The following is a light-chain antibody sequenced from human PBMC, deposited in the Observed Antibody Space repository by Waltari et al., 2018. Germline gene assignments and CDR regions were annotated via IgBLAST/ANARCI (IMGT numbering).Light chain of an antibody. CDR3: GAWDYSLNGVL. V-gene: IGLV1-44*01. CDR2: SNN. Sequence: QSVLPQPHSASGTPGQRVPISCSGSNSNTGCNPAIWYQQLPGTAPKVLIYSNNPRPSVVPDRFSGSKSGTSASLAISGLQSEDEADDYCGAWDYSLNGVLFGGGTKLTVL. J-gene: IGLJ2*01. CDR1: NSNTGCNP.